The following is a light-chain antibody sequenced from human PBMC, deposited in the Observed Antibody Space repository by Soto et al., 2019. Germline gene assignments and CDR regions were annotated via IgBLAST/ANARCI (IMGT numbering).Light chain of an antibody. Sequence: QSALTQPASVSGSPGQSISISCTGTSSDIGDYNFVSWYQHHPGKAPKVIIYEVSNRPSGVSHRFAGSKSGNTASLTISGLQTEDEADYYCSSYKYDTVIPFVFGRGTKVPVL. J-gene: IGLJ1*01. V-gene: IGLV2-14*01. CDR1: SSDIGDYNF. CDR3: SSYKYDTVIPFV. CDR2: EVS.